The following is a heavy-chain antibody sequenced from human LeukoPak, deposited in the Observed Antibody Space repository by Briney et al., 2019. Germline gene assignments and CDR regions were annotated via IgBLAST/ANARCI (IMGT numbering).Heavy chain of an antibody. CDR2: INPNSGGT. J-gene: IGHJ6*03. Sequence: ASVKVSCKASGYTFTGYYMHWVRQAPGQGLEWMGWINPNSGGTNYAQKFQGRVTMTRDTSISTAYMELRSLRSDGTAVYYCARQGGADVVVPAAIPYYYYYMDVWGKGTTVTVSS. V-gene: IGHV1-2*02. CDR1: GYTFTGYY. CDR3: ARQGGADVVVPAAIPYYYYYMDV. D-gene: IGHD2-2*02.